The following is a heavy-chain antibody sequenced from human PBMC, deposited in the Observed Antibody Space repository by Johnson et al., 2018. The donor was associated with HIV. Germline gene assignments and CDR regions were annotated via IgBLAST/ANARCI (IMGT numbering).Heavy chain of an antibody. D-gene: IGHD5-12*01. V-gene: IGHV3-9*01. Sequence: VQLVESGGGLVQPGRSLRISCAASRFTFDDYAMHWVRQAPVKGLEWVSGISWNSGSIGYADSVKGRFTISRDNRKNTLYMQMNSLRAEDTAVYYCAKDQIKRLPVDWAFDIWGQGTMVTVSS. J-gene: IGHJ3*02. CDR3: AKDQIKRLPVDWAFDI. CDR1: RFTFDDYA. CDR2: ISWNSGSI.